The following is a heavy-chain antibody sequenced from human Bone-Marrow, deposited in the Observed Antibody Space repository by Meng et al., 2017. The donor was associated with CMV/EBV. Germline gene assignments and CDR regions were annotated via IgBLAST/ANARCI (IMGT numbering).Heavy chain of an antibody. CDR3: AKDSEAMLSGEQQLTH. CDR1: GFTFSSYA. CDR2: ISGSGGIT. Sequence: GESLKISCAASGFTFSSYAMSWVRQAPGKGLEWVSAISGSGGITYYADSVKGRFTISRDNSKNTLYLQMNSLRAEDTAVYYCAKDSEAMLSGEQQLTHWGQGTLVTVSS. D-gene: IGHD6-13*01. V-gene: IGHV3-23*01. J-gene: IGHJ4*02.